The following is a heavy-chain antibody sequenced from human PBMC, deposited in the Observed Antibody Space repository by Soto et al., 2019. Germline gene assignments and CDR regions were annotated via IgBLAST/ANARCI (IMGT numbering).Heavy chain of an antibody. CDR2: IIPIFGTA. CDR3: AVTMTNYYYYGMDV. Sequence: QVQLVQSGAEVKKPGSSVKVSCKASGGTFSSYAISWVRQAPGQGLEWMGGIIPIFGTADYAQKFQGRVKITAGESTSTAYMELSSLRSEDTAVYYFAVTMTNYYYYGMDVWGQGTTVTVSS. J-gene: IGHJ6*02. CDR1: GGTFSSYA. D-gene: IGHD3-22*01. V-gene: IGHV1-69*12.